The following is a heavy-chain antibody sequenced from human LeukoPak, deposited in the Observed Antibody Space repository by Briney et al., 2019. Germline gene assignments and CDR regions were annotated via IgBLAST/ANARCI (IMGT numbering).Heavy chain of an antibody. J-gene: IGHJ5*02. V-gene: IGHV3-30*18. CDR2: ISYDGSNK. CDR3: AKIFCGRSCNWFDP. CDR1: GFTFSSYG. D-gene: IGHD2-15*01. Sequence: QPGRSLRLSCAASGFTFSSYGMHWVRQAPGKGLEWVAVISYDGSNKYYADSVKGRFTISRDNSKNTLYLQMNSLRAEDTAVYYCAKIFCGRSCNWFDPWGQGTLVTVSS.